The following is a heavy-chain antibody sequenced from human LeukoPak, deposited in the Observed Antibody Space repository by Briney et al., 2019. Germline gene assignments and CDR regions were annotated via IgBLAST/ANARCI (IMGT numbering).Heavy chain of an antibody. V-gene: IGHV3-11*01. CDR1: GFTFSDYY. CDR2: ISSSGSTI. J-gene: IGHJ6*02. D-gene: IGHD4-17*01. Sequence: GGSLRLSCAASGFTFSDYYMSWIRQAPGKGLEWVSYISSSGSTIYYADSVKGRSTISRDNAKNSLYLQMNSLRAEDTAVYYCARSLVRSYYYGMDVWGQGTTVTVSS. CDR3: ARSLVRSYYYGMDV.